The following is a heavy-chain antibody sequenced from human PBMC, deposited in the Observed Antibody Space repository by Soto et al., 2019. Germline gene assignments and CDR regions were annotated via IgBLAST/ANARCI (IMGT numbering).Heavy chain of an antibody. CDR3: AKAPAALYGDYPFPFDY. Sequence: EVQLLESGGGLVQPGGSLRLSCAASGFTFSSYAMRWVRQAPGKGLEWVSAISGSGGSTYYADSVKGRFTISRDNSKNTLYLQMNSLRAADTAVYYCAKAPAALYGDYPFPFDYWGQGTLVTVSS. CDR1: GFTFSSYA. D-gene: IGHD4-17*01. V-gene: IGHV3-23*01. J-gene: IGHJ4*02. CDR2: ISGSGGST.